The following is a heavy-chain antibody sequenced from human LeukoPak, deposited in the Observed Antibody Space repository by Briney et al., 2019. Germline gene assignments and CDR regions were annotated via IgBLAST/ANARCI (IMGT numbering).Heavy chain of an antibody. V-gene: IGHV4-38-2*02. J-gene: IGHJ4*02. D-gene: IGHD6-19*01. Sequence: SETLSLTCSVSGYSISRAYSWGWVRPPPGKGLEWIGSLYDSGSSYYNPSLKSRVTLSVDTSKNELSLQLNSVTAADTAVYFCARGAWSSGWSFDYWGQGTLVTVSS. CDR1: GYSISRAYS. CDR3: ARGAWSSGWSFDY. CDR2: LYDSGSS.